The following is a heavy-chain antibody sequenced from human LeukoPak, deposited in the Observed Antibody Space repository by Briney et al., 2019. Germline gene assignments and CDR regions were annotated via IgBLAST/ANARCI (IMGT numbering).Heavy chain of an antibody. CDR3: ARDTLRYFDWLSTPYYYYYMDV. CDR1: GGSISSYY. Sequence: SETLSLTCTVSGGSISSYYWSWIRQPAGKGLEWIGRIYTSGSTNYNPSLKRRVTMSVDTSKNQFSLKLSSVTAADTAVYYCARDTLRYFDWLSTPYYYYYMDVWGKGTTVTVSS. CDR2: IYTSGST. J-gene: IGHJ6*03. D-gene: IGHD3-9*01. V-gene: IGHV4-4*07.